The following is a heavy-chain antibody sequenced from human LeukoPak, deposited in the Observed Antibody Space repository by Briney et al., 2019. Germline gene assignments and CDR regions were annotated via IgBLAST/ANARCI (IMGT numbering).Heavy chain of an antibody. V-gene: IGHV3-20*04. D-gene: IGHD6-19*01. CDR2: INWNGGST. Sequence: GGSLRLSCAASGFTFDDYDMSWVRQAPGKGLEWVSGINWNGGSTGYADSVKGRFTISRDNARTSLYLQMNSLRAEDTALYYCARIAMAGIGDGFDIWGQGTMVTVSS. J-gene: IGHJ3*02. CDR1: GFTFDDYD. CDR3: ARIAMAGIGDGFDI.